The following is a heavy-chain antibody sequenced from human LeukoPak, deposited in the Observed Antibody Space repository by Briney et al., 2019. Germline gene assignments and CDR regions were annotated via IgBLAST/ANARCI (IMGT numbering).Heavy chain of an antibody. CDR3: ARHVYYDYVWGSHRIYYFDY. Sequence: HTLSLTCTLSGRSISTSSDYWGWIRGPPWNGLERSGSVYYTGSTYYNPSLKSRVTISVDTSKNQFSLKLSSVTAADTAVYYCARHVYYDYVWGSHRIYYFDYWRQGTLVTVSS. D-gene: IGHD3-16*02. V-gene: IGHV4-39*01. CDR1: GRSISTSSDY. J-gene: IGHJ4*02. CDR2: VYYTGST.